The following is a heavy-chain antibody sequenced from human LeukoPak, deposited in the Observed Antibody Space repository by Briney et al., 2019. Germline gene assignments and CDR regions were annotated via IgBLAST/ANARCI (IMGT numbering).Heavy chain of an antibody. J-gene: IGHJ6*02. Sequence: GESLKISCQGSGYSSTSSWSGWVRQIPGKGLEWMGIINPGDSDTRYSPSFQGQVTISADKSISTAYLQWSSLKASDTAMYYCARQDSGSVVVPGASYGMDVWGQGTTVTVSS. CDR2: INPGDSDT. CDR1: GYSSTSSW. D-gene: IGHD2-2*01. CDR3: ARQDSGSVVVPGASYGMDV. V-gene: IGHV5-51*01.